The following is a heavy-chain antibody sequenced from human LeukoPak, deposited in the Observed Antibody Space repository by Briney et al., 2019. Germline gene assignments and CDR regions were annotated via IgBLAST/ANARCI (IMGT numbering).Heavy chain of an antibody. V-gene: IGHV1-3*01. CDR2: INAGNGST. CDR1: GYTFTSYA. CDR3: ARDGYAFWFDP. D-gene: IGHD2-2*03. Sequence: GASVKVSCKASGYTFTSYAMHWVRQAPGQRLEWMGWINAGNGSTKYSQKFQGRVTITRDTSASTAYMELSSLRSEDTAVYYCARDGYAFWFDPWGQGTLVTVSS. J-gene: IGHJ5*02.